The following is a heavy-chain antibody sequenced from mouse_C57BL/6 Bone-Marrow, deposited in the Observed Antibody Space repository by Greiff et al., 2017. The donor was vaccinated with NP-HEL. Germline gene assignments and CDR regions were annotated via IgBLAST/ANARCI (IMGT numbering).Heavy chain of an antibody. CDR1: GFSLTSYG. J-gene: IGHJ1*03. Sequence: QVQLKESGPGLVQPSQSLSITCTVSGFSLTSYGVHWVRQSPGKGRRWLGGIWRGGSTDYNAAFISRLSISKDNSKSQVFFKMNSLQADDTAIYYCARKALYYYGSSYWYFDVWGTGTTVTVSS. V-gene: IGHV2-2*01. D-gene: IGHD1-1*01. CDR3: ARKALYYYGSSYWYFDV. CDR2: IWRGGST.